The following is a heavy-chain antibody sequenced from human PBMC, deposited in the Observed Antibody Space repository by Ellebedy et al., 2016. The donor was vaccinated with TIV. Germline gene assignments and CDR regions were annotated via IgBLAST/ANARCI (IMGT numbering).Heavy chain of an antibody. D-gene: IGHD2-2*01. CDR1: GFIFESYA. CDR2: VNWNGADI. J-gene: IGHJ6*02. Sequence: GGSLRLXXAASGFIFESYAMHWVRQAPGKGLEWVSGVNWNGADIGYAASVKGRFTISRDNAKNSLYLEMNNLRGEDTALYYCAKDQGYSASWSLGYYYYGMDVWGQGTTVTVSS. V-gene: IGHV3-9*01. CDR3: AKDQGYSASWSLGYYYYGMDV.